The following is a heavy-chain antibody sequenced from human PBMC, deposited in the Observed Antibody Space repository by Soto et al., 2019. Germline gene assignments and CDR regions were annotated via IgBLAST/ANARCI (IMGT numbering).Heavy chain of an antibody. Sequence: SETLSLTCTVSDDSISTYYWSWIRQPPGKGLEWIAYIYYTGNTYYNPSLKSRVTISMDTSKNQFSLKLSSVTAADTAVYYCARYYYDSSGYYYGWFDPWGQGTLVTVSS. CDR1: DDSISTYY. J-gene: IGHJ5*02. V-gene: IGHV4-59*01. CDR2: IYYTGNT. CDR3: ARYYYDSSGYYYGWFDP. D-gene: IGHD3-22*01.